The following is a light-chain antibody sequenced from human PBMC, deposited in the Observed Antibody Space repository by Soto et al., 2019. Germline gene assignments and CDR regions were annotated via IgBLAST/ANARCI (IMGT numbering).Light chain of an antibody. CDR3: NSYAGSNNLV. CDR2: EVS. Sequence: QSVLTQPPSASGSPGQSVTISCTGTSSDVGGYTFVSWYQQYPGKAPKLMIYEVSKRPSGVPDRFSGSKSGNTASLTVSGLQAEDEADYYCNSYAGSNNLVFGGGTQLTVL. CDR1: SSDVGGYTF. V-gene: IGLV2-8*01. J-gene: IGLJ2*01.